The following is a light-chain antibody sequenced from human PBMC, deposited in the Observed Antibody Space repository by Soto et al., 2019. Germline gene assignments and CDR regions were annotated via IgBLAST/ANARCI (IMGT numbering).Light chain of an antibody. CDR3: CSYAGSGTLL. CDR1: SSDVGTYNL. Sequence: QSALTQPASVSGSPGQSITISCTGTSSDVGTYNLVSWYQQHPAKDPKLMIYEGSKRPSGVSNRFSGSKSGNTASLTISGLQAEDEADYYCCSYAGSGTLLFGGGTKLTVL. V-gene: IGLV2-23*01. J-gene: IGLJ2*01. CDR2: EGS.